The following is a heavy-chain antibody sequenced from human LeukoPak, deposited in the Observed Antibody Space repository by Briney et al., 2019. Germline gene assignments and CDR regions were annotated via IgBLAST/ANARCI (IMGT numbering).Heavy chain of an antibody. CDR1: GFTFSSYG. D-gene: IGHD5-12*01. V-gene: IGHV3-30*02. CDR3: ARELLTPPEWLRFHPWSSSAFDY. CDR2: IRYDGSNK. Sequence: GGSLRLSCAASGFTFSSYGMHWVRQAPGKGLEWVAFIRYDGSNKYYADSVKGRFTISRDNSKNSLYLQMNSLRAEDTAVYYCARELLTPPEWLRFHPWSSSAFDYWGQGTLVTVSS. J-gene: IGHJ4*02.